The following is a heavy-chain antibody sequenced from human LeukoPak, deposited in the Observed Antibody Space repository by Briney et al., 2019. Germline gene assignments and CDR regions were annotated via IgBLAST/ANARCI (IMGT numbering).Heavy chain of an antibody. J-gene: IGHJ5*02. CDR1: GGSISSYY. D-gene: IGHD1-1*01. CDR3: AREGTAGTNLNWFDP. V-gene: IGHV4-59*01. Sequence: PSETLSLTCTVSGGSISSYYWSWIRQPPGKGLEWIGYISYSGSANFNPSLKSRVTISVDTSKNQFSLKLSSVTAADTAVYYCAREGTAGTNLNWFDPWGQGTLVTVSS. CDR2: ISYSGSA.